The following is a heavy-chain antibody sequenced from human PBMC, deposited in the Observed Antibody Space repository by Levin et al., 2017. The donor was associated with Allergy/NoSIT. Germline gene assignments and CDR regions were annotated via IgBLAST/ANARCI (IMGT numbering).Heavy chain of an antibody. V-gene: IGHV2-5*02. CDR2: IYWDDDK. Sequence: SGPTLVKPTQTLTLTCTFSGFSLSTSGVGVGWIRQPPGKAPEWLALIYWDDDKRYSPSLQSRLSINKDTSKNHVVLIMTSSHPVDTATYYCAHPNDYYGSASPYFAYWGQGILVTVSS. CDR3: AHPNDYYGSASPYFAY. J-gene: IGHJ4*02. D-gene: IGHD3-10*01. CDR1: GFSLSTSGVG.